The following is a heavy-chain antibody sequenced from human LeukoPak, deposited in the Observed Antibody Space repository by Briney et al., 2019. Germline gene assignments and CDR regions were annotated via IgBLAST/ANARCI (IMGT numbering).Heavy chain of an antibody. CDR3: ARDRRGNDYDFWSGYYLDV. CDR1: GFTFSSYE. V-gene: IGHV3-48*03. D-gene: IGHD3-3*01. CDR2: ISSSGSTI. Sequence: GGSLRLSCAASGFTFSSYEMSWVRQAPGKGLEWVSYISSSGSTIYYADSVKGRFTISRDNAKNSLYLQMNSLRAEDTAVYYCARDRRGNDYDFWSGYYLDVWGQGTTVTVSS. J-gene: IGHJ6*02.